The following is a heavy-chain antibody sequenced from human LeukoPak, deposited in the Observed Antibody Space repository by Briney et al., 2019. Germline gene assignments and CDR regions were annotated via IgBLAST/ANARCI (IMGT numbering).Heavy chain of an antibody. CDR3: AELGITMIGGV. Sequence: GGSLRLSCAASGFTFSSYAMSWVRQAPGKGLEWVSYISSSGSTIYYAESVKGRFTLSRDNAKNSLYLQMNSLRAEDTAVYYCAELGITMIGGVWGKGTTVTISS. CDR2: ISSSGSTI. D-gene: IGHD3-10*02. V-gene: IGHV3-48*03. J-gene: IGHJ6*04. CDR1: GFTFSSYA.